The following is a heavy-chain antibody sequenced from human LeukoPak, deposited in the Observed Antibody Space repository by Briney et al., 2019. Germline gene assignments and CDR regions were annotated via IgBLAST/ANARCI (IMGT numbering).Heavy chain of an antibody. CDR3: ATASPSITMIVVVSDAFDI. CDR2: FDPEDGET. CDR1: GYTLTELS. Sequence: ASVKVSCKVSGYTLTELSMHWVRQAPGKGLEWMGGFDPEDGETIYAQKFRGRVTMTEDTSTDTAYMELSSLRSEDTAVYYCATASPSITMIVVVSDAFDIWGQGTMVTVSS. D-gene: IGHD3-22*01. V-gene: IGHV1-24*01. J-gene: IGHJ3*02.